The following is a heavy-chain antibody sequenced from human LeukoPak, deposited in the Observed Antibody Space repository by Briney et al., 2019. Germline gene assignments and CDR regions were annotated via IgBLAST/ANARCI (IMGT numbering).Heavy chain of an antibody. D-gene: IGHD7-27*01. CDR1: GFTFSSYW. CDR2: LRQDGSET. Sequence: PGGSLRLSCAASGFTFSSYWMSWVRQAPGKGLEWVANLRQDGSETYYVDSVKGRFTISRDNAKNSLYLQMNSQRAEDTAVYYCARPLGWRDAFDIWGQGTMVTVSS. V-gene: IGHV3-7*01. CDR3: ARPLGWRDAFDI. J-gene: IGHJ3*02.